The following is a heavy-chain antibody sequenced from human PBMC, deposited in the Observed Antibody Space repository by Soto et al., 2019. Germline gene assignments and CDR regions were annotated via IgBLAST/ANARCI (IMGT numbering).Heavy chain of an antibody. CDR1: GFDFNNYW. CDR2: INGDGSDT. J-gene: IGHJ4*02. V-gene: IGHV3-74*03. Sequence: GGSLRLSCGASGFDFNNYWMHWVRQDPGKGLVWVSRINGDGSDTKYADSVKGRFTISRDNAKNTVYLQMNSLRAEDTAVYYCARELERVFDYWGQGTLVTVSS. CDR3: ARELERVFDY. D-gene: IGHD1-1*01.